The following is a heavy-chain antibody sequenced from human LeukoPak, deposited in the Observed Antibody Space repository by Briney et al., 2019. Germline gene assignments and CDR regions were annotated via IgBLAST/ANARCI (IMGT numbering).Heavy chain of an antibody. CDR1: GFTFSNAW. CDR3: TTLPRSSWYLIDY. V-gene: IGHV3-15*01. Sequence: GGSLRLSCAASGFTFSNAWMSWVRQAPGKGLEWVGRIKSKTDGGTTDYAAPVKGRFTISRDDSKNTLYLQMNSLKTEDTAVYYCTTLPRSSWYLIDYWGRGTLVTVSS. CDR2: IKSKTDGGTT. D-gene: IGHD6-13*01. J-gene: IGHJ4*02.